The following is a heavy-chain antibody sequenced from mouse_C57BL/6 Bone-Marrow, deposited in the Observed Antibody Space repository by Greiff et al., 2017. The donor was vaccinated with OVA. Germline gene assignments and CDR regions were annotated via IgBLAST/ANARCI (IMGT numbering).Heavy chain of an antibody. CDR3: ANYYGSSFYAMDY. CDR2: INPNNGGT. CDR1: GYTFTDYY. Sequence: VQLQQSGPELVKPGASVKISCKASGYTFTDYYMNWVKQSHGKSLEWIGDINPNNGGTSYNQKFKGKATLTVDKSSSTAYMELCSLTSEDSAVYYCANYYGSSFYAMDYWGQGTSVTVSS. V-gene: IGHV1-26*01. D-gene: IGHD1-1*01. J-gene: IGHJ4*01.